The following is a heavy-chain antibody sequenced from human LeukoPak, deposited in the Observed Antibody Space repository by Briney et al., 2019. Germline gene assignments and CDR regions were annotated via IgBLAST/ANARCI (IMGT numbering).Heavy chain of an antibody. Sequence: PSETLSLTCSVSGGSFSNHYWGWIRQPPGKGLEWIGYIYHSGNTNYNPSLKSRVTILVDTSKNQFSLNLSSVTAADTAVYFCPRGPTRYYFNYWGQGTLVTVSS. CDR2: IYHSGNT. J-gene: IGHJ4*02. CDR3: PRGPTRYYFNY. V-gene: IGHV4-59*11. CDR1: GGSFSNHY.